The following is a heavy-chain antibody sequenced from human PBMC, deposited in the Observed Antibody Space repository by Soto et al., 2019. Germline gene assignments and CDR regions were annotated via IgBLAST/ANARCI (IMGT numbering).Heavy chain of an antibody. CDR3: AREGVGATYSFDY. V-gene: IGHV1-2*04. CDR2: INPNSGGT. J-gene: IGHJ4*02. D-gene: IGHD1-26*01. Sequence: GASVKVSCKASGYTFTGYYMHWVRQAPGQGLEWMGWINPNSGGTNYAQKFQGWVTMTRDTSISTAYMELSRLRSDDTAVYYCAREGVGATYSFDYWGQGTLVTVSS. CDR1: GYTFTGYY.